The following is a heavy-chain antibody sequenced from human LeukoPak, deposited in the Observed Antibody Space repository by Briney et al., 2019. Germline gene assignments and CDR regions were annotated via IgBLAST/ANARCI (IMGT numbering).Heavy chain of an antibody. D-gene: IGHD3-22*01. J-gene: IGHJ6*02. CDR1: GFTFSSYA. V-gene: IGHV3-30-3*01. CDR2: ISYDGSNK. CDR3: ARVPNYDSSGYYYHPRGTRPYYYYYGMDV. Sequence: PGGSLRLSCAASGFTFSSYAMHWVRQAPGKGLEWVAVISYDGSNKYYADSVKGRFTISRDNSKNTLYLQMNSLRAEDTAVYYCARVPNYDSSGYYYHPRGTRPYYYYYGMDVWGQGTTVTVSS.